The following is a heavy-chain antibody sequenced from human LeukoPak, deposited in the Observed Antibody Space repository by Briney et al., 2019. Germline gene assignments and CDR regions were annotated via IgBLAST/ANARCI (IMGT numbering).Heavy chain of an antibody. Sequence: PGGSLTLTCAASGFTFTTFGIHWVRQPPGKGLEWVAAVSPYGRIEYYTDSVRGRFTVSRDNSKNLIYLQMNSLRGEDSAVYFCAKINNDDDYWGQGALVTVSS. J-gene: IGHJ4*02. D-gene: IGHD1/OR15-1a*01. CDR3: AKINNDDDY. CDR1: GFTFTTFG. CDR2: VSPYGRIE. V-gene: IGHV3-30*18.